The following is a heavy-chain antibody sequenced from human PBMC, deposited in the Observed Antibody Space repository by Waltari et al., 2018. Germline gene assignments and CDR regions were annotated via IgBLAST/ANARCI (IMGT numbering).Heavy chain of an antibody. J-gene: IGHJ6*03. CDR3: ARIYGSGTFIYMDV. CDR2: IYPGATP. D-gene: IGHD3-10*01. Sequence: QVQLQESGPGLVKPSETLSLTCTVSGGSIISYYVSWIRQPAGKGLEWIGRIYPGATPYYNPSLQTRIMMSVDTSQNQFSLKLSSVTAADTAVYYCARIYGSGTFIYMDVWGKGTTVTVSS. CDR1: GGSIISYY. V-gene: IGHV4-4*07.